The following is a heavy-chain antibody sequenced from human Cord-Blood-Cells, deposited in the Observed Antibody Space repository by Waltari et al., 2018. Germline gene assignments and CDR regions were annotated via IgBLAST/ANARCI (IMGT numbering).Heavy chain of an antibody. CDR2: IYHSGST. CDR1: GYSISSGYS. J-gene: IGHJ4*02. Sequence: QVQLQESGPGLVKPSETLSLTCAVSGYSISSGYSWGWIRQPPGKGLEWIGSIYHSGSTYYNPSLKSRVTISVDTSKNQFSLKLSSVTAADTAVYYCARRGSGSGYYFDYWGQGTLVTVSS. V-gene: IGHV4-38-2*01. CDR3: ARRGSGSGYYFDY. D-gene: IGHD3-3*01.